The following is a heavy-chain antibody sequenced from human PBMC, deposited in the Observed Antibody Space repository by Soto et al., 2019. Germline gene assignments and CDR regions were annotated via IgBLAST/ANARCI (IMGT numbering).Heavy chain of an antibody. J-gene: IGHJ4*02. D-gene: IGHD3-22*01. CDR2: FIPTLDMA. V-gene: IGHV1-69*02. CDR1: GGTFNTYT. CDR3: AITDCRDSSCPWDFDF. Sequence: QVQVVQSGAEVKKPESSVKVSCKPSGGTFNTYTVNWVRLAPGQGLEWMGRFIPTLDMANYAQKFQDRVTITADTSTFTANIELNSLTSDDTAVYYCAITDCRDSSCPWDFDFWGPGTRVTVSS.